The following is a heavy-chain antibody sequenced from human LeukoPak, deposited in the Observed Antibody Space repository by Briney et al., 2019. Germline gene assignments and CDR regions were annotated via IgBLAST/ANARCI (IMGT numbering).Heavy chain of an antibody. D-gene: IGHD3-10*01. V-gene: IGHV6-1*01. J-gene: IGHJ3*02. CDR1: GDSVSSNSSA. CDR3: SRVHKAFDGARDTFDI. Sequence: SQTLSLTFAISGDSVSSNSSAWNWIRQSPSRALEWLGRTYYRSKWFNDYAVAVKSRITINPDTSKNQFSLQLNSVTPEDTAVYYCSRVHKAFDGARDTFDIWGQGTMVTVSS. CDR2: TYYRSKWFN.